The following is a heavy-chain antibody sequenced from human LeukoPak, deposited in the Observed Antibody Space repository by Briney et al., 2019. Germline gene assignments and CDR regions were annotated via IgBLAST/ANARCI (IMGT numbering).Heavy chain of an antibody. Sequence: PSETLSLTCTVSGGSISSYYWSWIRQPPGKGLEWIGYIYYSGSTNYNPSLKSRVTISVDTSKNQFSLKLSSVTAADTAVYYCARLRYCSSTSCPGLDYWRQGTLVTVSS. CDR1: GGSISSYY. CDR3: ARLRYCSSTSCPGLDY. V-gene: IGHV4-59*01. D-gene: IGHD2-2*01. CDR2: IYYSGST. J-gene: IGHJ4*02.